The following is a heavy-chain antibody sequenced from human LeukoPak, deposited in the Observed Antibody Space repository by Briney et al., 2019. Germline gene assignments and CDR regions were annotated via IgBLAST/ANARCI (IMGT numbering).Heavy chain of an antibody. D-gene: IGHD2-21*01. CDR2: IGSSGDGAI. J-gene: IGHJ6*02. Sequence: GGSLRLSCAASGFTFSIFSMNWVRQAPGKGLEWLSYIGSSGDGAIFYRDSVKGRFTISRDNAKNSLYLQMNSLRAEDTAVYYCARGGDPYGMDVWGQGTTVTVSS. V-gene: IGHV3-48*04. CDR1: GFTFSIFS. CDR3: ARGGDPYGMDV.